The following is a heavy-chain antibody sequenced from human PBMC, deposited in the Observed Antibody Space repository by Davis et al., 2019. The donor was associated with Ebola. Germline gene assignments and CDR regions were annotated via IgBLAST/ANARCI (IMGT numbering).Heavy chain of an antibody. Sequence: SVTASCQSSGYTFTSYGLVWVRQAPGLGLEWMGWISGFNTNTNFAQKFQGRVTVSKDTSTNTAYMDLRSLTSDDTAIYYCARAPNYDVLTGTSSYYFDYWGQGTLVTVSS. CDR1: GYTFTSYG. J-gene: IGHJ4*02. CDR3: ARAPNYDVLTGTSSYYFDY. V-gene: IGHV1-18*04. D-gene: IGHD3-9*01. CDR2: ISGFNTNT.